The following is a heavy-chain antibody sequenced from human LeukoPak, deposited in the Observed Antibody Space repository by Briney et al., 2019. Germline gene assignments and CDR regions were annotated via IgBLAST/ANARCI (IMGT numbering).Heavy chain of an antibody. CDR3: ARVGGAPRRVIDWFDP. J-gene: IGHJ5*02. CDR2: IYYSGST. V-gene: IGHV4-59*01. CDR1: GGSISSYY. Sequence: PSETLSLTCTVSGGSISSYYWSWIRQPPGKGLEWIGYIYYSGSTNYNPSLKGRVTISVDTSKNQFSLKLSSVTAADTAVYYCARVGGAPRRVIDWFDPWGQGTLVTVSS. D-gene: IGHD3-16*01.